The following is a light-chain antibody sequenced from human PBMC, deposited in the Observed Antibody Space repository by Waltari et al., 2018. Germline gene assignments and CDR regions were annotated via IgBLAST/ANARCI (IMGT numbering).Light chain of an antibody. CDR1: SSNIGRNS. V-gene: IGLV1-44*01. J-gene: IGLJ2*01. Sequence: QSVLTQPPSASGTPGQRVTISCSGTSSNIGRNSVNWYQQLPGMAPKLIIYSSSQRPSGVPDRFSASKSGTSATLAISGPQSEDEADYYCAAWDDSLTLVVFGGGTKLTVL. CDR2: SSS. CDR3: AAWDDSLTLVV.